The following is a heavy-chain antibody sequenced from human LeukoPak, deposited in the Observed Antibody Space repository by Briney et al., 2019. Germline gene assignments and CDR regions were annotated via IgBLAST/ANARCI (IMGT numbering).Heavy chain of an antibody. CDR1: GGSISSSSHY. J-gene: IGHJ4*02. V-gene: IGHV4-39*01. D-gene: IGHD1-26*01. CDR3: ARQRRIVGATNPATFDS. CDR2: IFYSGSA. Sequence: SETLSLTCTVSGGSISSSSHYWGCTRQPPGKGLEWIGSIFYSGSAFYNPSLRSRLIISVDTSKNQFSLKVNSATAADTAVYYCARQRRIVGATNPATFDSWGQGTLVTVSS.